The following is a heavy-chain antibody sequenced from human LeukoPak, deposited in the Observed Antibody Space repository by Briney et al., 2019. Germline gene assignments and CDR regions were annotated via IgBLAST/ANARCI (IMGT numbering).Heavy chain of an antibody. Sequence: GRSLRLSCAASGFTFSIYAMHWVRQAPGKGLNWVAFIRYDGNNKYYADSVKGRFTISRDNSKNMLYLEMNSLSTEDTAVYYCAKVRYCSGVNCYPDDNWGQGTLVTVSS. CDR1: GFTFSIYA. J-gene: IGHJ4*02. D-gene: IGHD2-15*01. CDR2: IRYDGNNK. V-gene: IGHV3-30*01. CDR3: AKVRYCSGVNCYPDDN.